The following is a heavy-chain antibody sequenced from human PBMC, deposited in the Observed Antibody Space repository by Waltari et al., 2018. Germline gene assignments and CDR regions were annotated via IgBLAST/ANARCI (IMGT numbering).Heavy chain of an antibody. CDR3: AKDKARRYYFDY. V-gene: IGHV3-43*01. CDR1: GFTFDDYT. J-gene: IGHJ4*02. CDR2: ISWDGGST. Sequence: EVQLVESGGVVVQPGGSLRLSCAASGFTFDDYTMHWVRQAPGKGLEWVSLISWDGGSTVYADSVKGRFTISRDNSKNSLYLQMNSLRTEDTALYYCAKDKARRYYFDYWGQGTLVTVSS.